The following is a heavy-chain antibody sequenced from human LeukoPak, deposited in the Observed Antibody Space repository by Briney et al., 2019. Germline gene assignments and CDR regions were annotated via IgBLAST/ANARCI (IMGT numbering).Heavy chain of an antibody. CDR2: IYPGNSDP. CDR1: GYSFTSYW. CDR3: ARHGVRYYYDSSGELAFDY. D-gene: IGHD3-22*01. Sequence: GESLKISCKGSGYSFTSYWIGWVRQMPGKGLEWIGIIYPGNSDPNCSPSFQGQGPISADKSISPAYLQWSSLKASDTAMYYCARHGVRYYYDSSGELAFDYWGQGTLVTVSS. V-gene: IGHV5-51*01. J-gene: IGHJ4*02.